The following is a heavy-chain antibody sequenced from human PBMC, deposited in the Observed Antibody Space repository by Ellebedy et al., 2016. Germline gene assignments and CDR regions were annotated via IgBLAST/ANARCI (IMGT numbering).Heavy chain of an antibody. D-gene: IGHD3-10*01. CDR3: ARVGYGSGSYYTLSGYYYYMDV. CDR2: INHSGST. J-gene: IGHJ6*03. V-gene: IGHV4-34*01. CDR1: GGSISSYY. Sequence: SETLSLXCTVSGGSISSYYWSWIRQPPGKGLEWIGEINHSGSTNYNPSLKSRVTISVDTSKNQFSLKLSSVTAADTAVYYCARVGYGSGSYYTLSGYYYYMDVWGKGTTVTVSS.